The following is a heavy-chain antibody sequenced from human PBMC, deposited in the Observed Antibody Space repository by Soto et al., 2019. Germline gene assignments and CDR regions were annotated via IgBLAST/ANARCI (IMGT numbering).Heavy chain of an antibody. CDR3: ARGGSSGWYGGRYYYYMDV. D-gene: IGHD6-19*01. J-gene: IGHJ6*03. CDR1: GGSFSGYY. Sequence: PSETLSLTCAVYGGSFSGYYWSWIRQPPGKGLEWIGEINHSGSTNYNPSLKSRVTISVDTSKNQFSLKLSSVTAADTAVYYCARGGSSGWYGGRYYYYMDVSGKGTTVTVSS. CDR2: INHSGST. V-gene: IGHV4-34*01.